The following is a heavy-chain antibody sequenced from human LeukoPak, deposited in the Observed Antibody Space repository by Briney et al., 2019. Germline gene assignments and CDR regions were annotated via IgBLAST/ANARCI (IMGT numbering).Heavy chain of an antibody. V-gene: IGHV4-4*02. CDR3: AMTGITVTGGFDI. D-gene: IGHD6-19*01. J-gene: IGHJ3*02. CDR2: IYHAGNT. CDR1: NGSISSANW. Sequence: SETLSVTCAVSNGSISSANWWSWVRQPPGKGLEWIGEIYHAGNTNCNPSLKSRFTISVDKSKNQFSLKLTSVTAADTAVYYCAMTGITVTGGFDIWGQGTMVTVSS.